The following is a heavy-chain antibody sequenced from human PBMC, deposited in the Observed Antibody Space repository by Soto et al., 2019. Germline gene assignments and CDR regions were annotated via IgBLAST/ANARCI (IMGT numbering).Heavy chain of an antibody. J-gene: IGHJ5*02. CDR1: GGTFSSYA. D-gene: IGHD4-17*01. V-gene: IGHV1-69*13. CDR3: ARDPDYGAFNWFDP. CDR2: IIPIFGTA. Sequence: GASVKGSCNASGGTFSSYAISWVRQAPGQGLEWMGGIIPIFGTANYAQKFQGRVTITADESTSTAYMELSSLRSEDTAVYYCARDPDYGAFNWFDPWGQGTLVTVSS.